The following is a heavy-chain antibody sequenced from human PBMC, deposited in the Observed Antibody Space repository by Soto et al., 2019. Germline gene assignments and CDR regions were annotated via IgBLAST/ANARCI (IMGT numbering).Heavy chain of an antibody. CDR1: GYTFTSYD. CDR3: ATSPKYGDYWADGMDV. Sequence: QVQLVQSGAEVKKPGASVKVSCKASGYTFTSYDINWVRQATGQGLEWMGWMNPNSGNTGYAQKFQGRVTMTRNTSIRTAYRELNSLRSEDTAVYYCATSPKYGDYWADGMDVWGQGTTVTVSS. CDR2: MNPNSGNT. V-gene: IGHV1-8*01. J-gene: IGHJ6*02. D-gene: IGHD4-17*01.